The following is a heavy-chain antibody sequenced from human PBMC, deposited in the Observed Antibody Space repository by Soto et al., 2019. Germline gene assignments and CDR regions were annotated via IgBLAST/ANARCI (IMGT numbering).Heavy chain of an antibody. J-gene: IGHJ4*02. CDR1: GFTFSSYA. D-gene: IGHD3-10*01. CDR2: ISGSGGST. CDR3: AKDQEYYGSGSYDSGPFDY. V-gene: IGHV3-23*01. Sequence: XGSLELSCAASGFTFSSYAMSGVRQAPGKGLEWVSAISGSGGSTYYADSVKGRFTISRDNSKNTLYLQMNSLRAEDTAVYYCAKDQEYYGSGSYDSGPFDYWGQGTLVTVSS.